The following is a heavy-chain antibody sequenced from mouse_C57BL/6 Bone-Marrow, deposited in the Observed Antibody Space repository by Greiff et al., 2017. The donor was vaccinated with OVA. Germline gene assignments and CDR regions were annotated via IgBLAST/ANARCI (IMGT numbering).Heavy chain of an antibody. Sequence: VQLQQSVAELVRPGASVKLSCTSSGFNIKNTYMHWVKQRPEQGLEWIGRIDPANGNTKYAPKFQGKATITADTPSNTAYLQLSSLTSEDTAIYYCARFPYYYGSSFYAMDYWGQGTSVTVSS. D-gene: IGHD1-1*01. CDR1: GFNIKNTY. V-gene: IGHV14-3*01. CDR2: IDPANGNT. CDR3: ARFPYYYGSSFYAMDY. J-gene: IGHJ4*01.